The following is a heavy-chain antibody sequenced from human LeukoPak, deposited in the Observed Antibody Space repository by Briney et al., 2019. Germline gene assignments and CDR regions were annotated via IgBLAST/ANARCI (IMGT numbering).Heavy chain of an antibody. Sequence: ASVKVSCKASGYSFTSYGISWVRQAPGQGLEWIGWISAYNGNTNYAQKLQGTVTMTTDTSTSTAYMELRSLRSDDTAVYYCARDRTAGSGSYFRVPYIDYWGQGTLVTVSS. V-gene: IGHV1-18*01. CDR2: ISAYNGNT. CDR3: ARDRTAGSGSYFRVPYIDY. CDR1: GYSFTSYG. J-gene: IGHJ4*02. D-gene: IGHD3-10*01.